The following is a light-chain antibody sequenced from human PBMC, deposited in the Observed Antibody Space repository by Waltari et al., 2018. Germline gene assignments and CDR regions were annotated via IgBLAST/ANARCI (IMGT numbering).Light chain of an antibody. CDR3: QKSSSRPAT. CDR1: QSVSSS. CDR2: DAS. V-gene: IGKV3-11*01. Sequence: EILLTQSPATLSLSPGERATPSCRASQSVSSSLAWYQQKPGQAPRLLIYDASDRATGIPARFSGSGSGTDFTLTIISLQSEDFAVYYCQKSSSRPATFGQGTNLEIK. J-gene: IGKJ2*01.